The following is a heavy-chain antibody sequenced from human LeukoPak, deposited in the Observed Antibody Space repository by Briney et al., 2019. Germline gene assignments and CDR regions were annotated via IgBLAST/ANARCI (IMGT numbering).Heavy chain of an antibody. CDR2: INWNGGST. Sequence: ETLSLTCAVYGGSFSGYYWSWIRQPPGKGLEWVSGINWNGGSTGYADSVKGRFTISRDNAKNSLYLQMNSLRAEDTALYYCARDEEGGSYPLDYWGQGTLVTVSS. CDR1: GGSFSGYY. D-gene: IGHD1-26*01. J-gene: IGHJ4*02. CDR3: ARDEEGGSYPLDY. V-gene: IGHV3-20*04.